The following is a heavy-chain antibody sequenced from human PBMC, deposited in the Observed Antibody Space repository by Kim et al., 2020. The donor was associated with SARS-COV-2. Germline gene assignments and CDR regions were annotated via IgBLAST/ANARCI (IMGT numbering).Heavy chain of an antibody. J-gene: IGHJ4*02. V-gene: IGHV3-30*04. CDR3: ARKEGGTGKSYRDDFDY. Sequence: GGSLRLSCTASGFTLSSYAMHWVRQAPGKGLEWVTDISYDGRSQYYADSVKGRFTISRDSSKNTLYLQINSLRDEDTAVNYCARKEGGTGKSYRDDFDYWGQRSLVTVAA. CDR1: GFTLSSYA. D-gene: IGHD1-26*01. CDR2: ISYDGRSQ.